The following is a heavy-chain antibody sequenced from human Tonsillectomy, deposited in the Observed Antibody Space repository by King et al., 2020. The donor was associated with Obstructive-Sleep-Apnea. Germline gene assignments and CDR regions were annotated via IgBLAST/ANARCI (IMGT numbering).Heavy chain of an antibody. V-gene: IGHV2-5*02. CDR3: VHIDRNNWYRLDY. Sequence: TLKESGPTLVKPTQTLTLTCTFSWVSLSTMGVGVGWIGQPPGKALEWLALIYWDDDKRYSPSLKSRLTTPKDTSKNQVVLTMTNVDPVDTATYYCVHIDRNNWYRLDYWGQGTLVTVSS. D-gene: IGHD1-1*01. J-gene: IGHJ4*02. CDR1: WVSLSTMGVG. CDR2: IYWDDDK.